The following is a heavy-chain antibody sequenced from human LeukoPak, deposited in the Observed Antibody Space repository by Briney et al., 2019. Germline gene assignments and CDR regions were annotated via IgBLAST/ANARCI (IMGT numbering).Heavy chain of an antibody. J-gene: IGHJ1*01. CDR2: IYSGGGTT. CDR1: GFTVSSSY. D-gene: IGHD3-22*01. Sequence: GGSLRLSCAASGFTVSSSYMSWVRQAPGKGLEWVSVIYSGGGTTYYTDSVKGRFTISRDNSKNTLYLQMNSLRAEDTAVYYCARGPRYYYDSSTKGEYFQHWGQGTLVTVSS. V-gene: IGHV3-53*01. CDR3: ARGPRYYYDSSTKGEYFQH.